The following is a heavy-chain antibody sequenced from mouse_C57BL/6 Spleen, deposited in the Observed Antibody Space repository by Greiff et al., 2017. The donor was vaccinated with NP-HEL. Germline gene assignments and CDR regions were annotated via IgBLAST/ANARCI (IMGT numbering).Heavy chain of an antibody. CDR2: FYPGSGSI. CDR3: ARHEEAGYDYYDLYFDY. CDR1: GYTFTEYT. D-gene: IGHD1-1*01. Sequence: VQLQQSGAELVKPGASVKLSCKASGYTFTEYTIHWVKQRSGQGLAWIGWFYPGSGSIKHNEKFKDKATLTADKSSSTVCMEFSRLTSEDSAVYFCARHEEAGYDYYDLYFDYWGQGTTLTVSS. V-gene: IGHV1-62-2*01. J-gene: IGHJ2*01.